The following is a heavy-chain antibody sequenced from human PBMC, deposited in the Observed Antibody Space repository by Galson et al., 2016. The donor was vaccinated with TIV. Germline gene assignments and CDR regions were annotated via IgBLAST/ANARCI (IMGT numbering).Heavy chain of an antibody. D-gene: IGHD4-23*01. Sequence: SLRLSCAASGFTFSSWHMDWVRQAPGEGLEWISFITYTSATIYYADSVKGRFTVSRDNAKNSLYLQMNSLRAEDTAVYYCARPCNYDGDRRGAFDLWGQGTMVTVSP. CDR3: ARPCNYDGDRRGAFDL. CDR2: ITYTSATI. V-gene: IGHV3-48*04. J-gene: IGHJ3*01. CDR1: GFTFSSWH.